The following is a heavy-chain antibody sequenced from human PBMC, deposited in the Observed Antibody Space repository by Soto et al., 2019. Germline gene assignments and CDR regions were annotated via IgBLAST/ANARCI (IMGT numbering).Heavy chain of an antibody. CDR1: GDSISSNVW. Sequence: SETLSLTCAVSGDSISSNVWWSWVRQPPGKGLEWIGEIYHSGSANFNPSLKSRVTMSVDTSKNQFSLKLNSVTAADTAMYYCARDAAVPGETDRFDYWGQGTLVTVSS. D-gene: IGHD6-19*01. V-gene: IGHV4-4*02. CDR2: IYHSGSA. J-gene: IGHJ4*02. CDR3: ARDAAVPGETDRFDY.